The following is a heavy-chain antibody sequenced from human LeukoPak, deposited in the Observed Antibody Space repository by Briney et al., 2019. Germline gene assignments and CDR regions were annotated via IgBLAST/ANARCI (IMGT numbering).Heavy chain of an antibody. V-gene: IGHV1-18*01. Sequence: GASVKVSCKASGYTFTSYSIGWERQAPGQGLEWMGWIGAYNGNTNYAQKLQDRVTMTTDTSTSTAYMELRSLTSDDTAVYYCARDRYPTPWFYGMDVWGQGTTVTVSS. CDR1: GYTFTSYS. CDR2: IGAYNGNT. J-gene: IGHJ6*02. D-gene: IGHD3-16*02. CDR3: ARDRYPTPWFYGMDV.